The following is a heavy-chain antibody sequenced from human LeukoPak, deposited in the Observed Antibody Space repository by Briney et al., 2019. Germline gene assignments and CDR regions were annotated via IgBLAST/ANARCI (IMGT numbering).Heavy chain of an antibody. CDR3: ASPSAMISSGYYSKYYFDY. V-gene: IGHV1-69*05. J-gene: IGHJ4*02. CDR2: IVPLFGRV. Sequence: GASVKVSCKASGGSFSSYTISWVRQAPGQGLEWMGGIVPLFGRVNYAQKFHGRVTIMTDESKTTTYMELNSLRSEDTAVYYCASPSAMISSGYYSKYYFDYWGQGTLVTVSS. CDR1: GGSFSSYT. D-gene: IGHD3-22*01.